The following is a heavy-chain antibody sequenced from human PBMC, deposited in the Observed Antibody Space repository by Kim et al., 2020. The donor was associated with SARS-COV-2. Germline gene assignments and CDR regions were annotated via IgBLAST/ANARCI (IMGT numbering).Heavy chain of an antibody. D-gene: IGHD2-8*02. J-gene: IGHJ4*02. Sequence: ADSVKGRFTISRDNAKNSLYLQMNSLRAEDTAVYYCARGFRSGGAYYFDYWGQGTLVAVSS. V-gene: IGHV3-11*06. CDR3: ARGFRSGGAYYFDY.